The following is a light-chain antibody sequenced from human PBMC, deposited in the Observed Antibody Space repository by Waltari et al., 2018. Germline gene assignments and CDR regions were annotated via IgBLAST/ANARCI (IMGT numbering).Light chain of an antibody. CDR3: GTWDSGLSAVV. Sequence: QSVLTQPPSVSAAPGQKVTISCSGSSPNIGNNYVSWYQHFPGTAPKLLIYDNNQRPSGIADRFSGSKSGTSATLGITGLQTGDEADYYCGTWDSGLSAVVFGGGTKLTVL. J-gene: IGLJ2*01. CDR1: SPNIGNNY. V-gene: IGLV1-51*01. CDR2: DNN.